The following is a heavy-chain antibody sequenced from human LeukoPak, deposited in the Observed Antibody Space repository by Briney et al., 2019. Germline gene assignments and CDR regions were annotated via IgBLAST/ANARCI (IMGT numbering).Heavy chain of an antibody. Sequence: GGSLRLSCAASGFTFSSYAMHLVRQAPGKGLEWVAVISYDGSNKYYADSVKGRFTISRDNSKNTLYLQMNSLRAEDTAVYYCASFWNQGYWGQGTLVTVSS. V-gene: IGHV3-30-3*01. D-gene: IGHD1-1*01. CDR1: GFTFSSYA. CDR3: ASFWNQGY. CDR2: ISYDGSNK. J-gene: IGHJ4*02.